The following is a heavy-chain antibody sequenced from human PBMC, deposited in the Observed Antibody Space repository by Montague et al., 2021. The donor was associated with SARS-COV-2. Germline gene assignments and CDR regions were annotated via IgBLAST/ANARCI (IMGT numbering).Heavy chain of an antibody. CDR3: ARDGYSSGRNGLHWFDP. Sequence: TLSLTCTVSIGSISSGSYYWSWIRQPAGKGLEWIGRIYTSGGTNYNPSLKSRATISVDTSKNQFSLKLSSVTAADTAVYYCARDGYSSGRNGLHWFDPWGQGTLVSVSS. V-gene: IGHV4-61*02. CDR2: IYTSGGT. D-gene: IGHD6-25*01. J-gene: IGHJ5*02. CDR1: IGSISSGSYY.